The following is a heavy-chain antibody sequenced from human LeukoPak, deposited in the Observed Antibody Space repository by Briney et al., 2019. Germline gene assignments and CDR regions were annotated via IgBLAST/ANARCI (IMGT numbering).Heavy chain of an antibody. CDR3: AKAGGGDSSGLDAFDI. CDR1: GFTFSSYG. J-gene: IGHJ3*02. D-gene: IGHD3-22*01. V-gene: IGHV3-30*18. Sequence: GRSLRLSCAASGFTFSSYGMHWVRQAPGKGLEWVAVMSYDGSNKYYADSVKGRFTISRDNSKNTLYLQMNSLRAEDTAVYYCAKAGGGDSSGLDAFDIWGQGTMVTVSS. CDR2: MSYDGSNK.